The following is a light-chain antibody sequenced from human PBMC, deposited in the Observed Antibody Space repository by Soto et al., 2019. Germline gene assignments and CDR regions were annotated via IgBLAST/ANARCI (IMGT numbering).Light chain of an antibody. CDR3: QQYNNWPPLT. V-gene: IGKV3D-15*01. J-gene: IGKJ4*01. CDR2: GAS. Sequence: EILMTQSPATLSVSPGERATLSCRASQSVSSNLAWYQQKVGQAPRLLIYGASIRATGIPARFSGSGSGTDFTLNISSLQSEDFAVYFCQQYNNWPPLTFGGGTKVEIK. CDR1: QSVSSN.